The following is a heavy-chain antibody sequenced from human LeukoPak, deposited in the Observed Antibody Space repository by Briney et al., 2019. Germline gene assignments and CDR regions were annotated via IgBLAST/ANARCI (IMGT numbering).Heavy chain of an antibody. D-gene: IGHD3-10*01. CDR1: GFTFSSYA. Sequence: GGSLRLSCAASGFTFSSYAMHWVRQAPGKGLEWVAVIWYDGSNKYYADSVKGRFTISRDNSKNTLYLQMNSLRAEDTAVYYCARGFGLRFGEGVDYWGQGTLVTVSS. J-gene: IGHJ4*02. CDR2: IWYDGSNK. V-gene: IGHV3-33*08. CDR3: ARGFGLRFGEGVDY.